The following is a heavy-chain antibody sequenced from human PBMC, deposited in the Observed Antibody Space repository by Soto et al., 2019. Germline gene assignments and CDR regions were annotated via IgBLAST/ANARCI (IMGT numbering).Heavy chain of an antibody. CDR1: GGTFSSYA. V-gene: IGHV1-24*01. CDR2: FDPEDGET. D-gene: IGHD3-22*01. J-gene: IGHJ5*02. Sequence: GASVKVSFKASGGTFSSYAISWVRQAPGKGLEWMGGFDPEDGETIYAQRFQGRVTMTEDTSTDTAYMELSSLRSEDTAVYYCTSTEYYDRSGYYHLNWFDPRGQGTLVTVSS. CDR3: TSTEYYDRSGYYHLNWFDP.